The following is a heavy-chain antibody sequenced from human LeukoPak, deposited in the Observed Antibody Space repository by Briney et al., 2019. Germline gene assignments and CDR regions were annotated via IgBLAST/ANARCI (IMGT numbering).Heavy chain of an antibody. CDR3: ARYPLAFDF. CDR2: IHHSGST. Sequence: SETLSLTCTVSGDSVTNHQWSWVRQPPGKGLEWIAYIHHSGSTNYNLSLKNRVTISMDTSKNQFSLRLISVTAADTAVYYCARYPLAFDFWGQGILVTVSS. V-gene: IGHV4-59*02. D-gene: IGHD6-6*01. CDR1: GDSVTNHQ. J-gene: IGHJ4*02.